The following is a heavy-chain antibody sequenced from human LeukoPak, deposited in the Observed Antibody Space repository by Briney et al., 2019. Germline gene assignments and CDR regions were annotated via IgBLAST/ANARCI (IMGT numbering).Heavy chain of an antibody. CDR2: SYNSGST. Sequence: PSETLSLTCTVSGGSISSYDWSWIRQPPGKGLEGIGYSYNSGSTNYNPSLKSRVTISVDTSKNQFSLKLSSVTAADTAVYYCARLTYDFSGYYYFDYWGQGTLVTVSS. V-gene: IGHV4-59*01. D-gene: IGHD3-22*01. CDR1: GGSISSYD. J-gene: IGHJ4*02. CDR3: ARLTYDFSGYYYFDY.